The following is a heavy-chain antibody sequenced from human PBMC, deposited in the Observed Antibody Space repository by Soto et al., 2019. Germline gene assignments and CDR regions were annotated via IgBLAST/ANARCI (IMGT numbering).Heavy chain of an antibody. CDR3: AKYRAVVPPLEGPRKYFDY. CDR1: GFTFSSYA. D-gene: IGHD6-19*01. J-gene: IGHJ4*02. V-gene: IGHV3-23*01. Sequence: GGSLRLSCAASGFTFSSYAMSWVRQAPGKGLEWVSAISGSGGSTYYADSVKGRFTISRDNSKNTLYLQMNSLRAEDTAVYYCAKYRAVVPPLEGPRKYFDYWCQGTLVTVSS. CDR2: ISGSGGST.